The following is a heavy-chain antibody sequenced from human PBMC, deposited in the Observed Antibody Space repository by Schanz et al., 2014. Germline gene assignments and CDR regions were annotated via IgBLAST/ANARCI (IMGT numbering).Heavy chain of an antibody. CDR1: GFTFFGSFA. CDR3: ARGVRIDY. D-gene: IGHD3-3*01. J-gene: IGHJ4*02. Sequence: EVQLLESGGGLVQPGGSLRLSCVASGFTFFGSFAMSWVRQAPGKGLEWVSSIVGGGGRTYYADSVKGRFTISRDNSKNSLYLQMNSLTAEDTAVYYCARGVRIDYWGQGTLVTVSS. CDR2: IVGGGGRT. V-gene: IGHV3-23*01.